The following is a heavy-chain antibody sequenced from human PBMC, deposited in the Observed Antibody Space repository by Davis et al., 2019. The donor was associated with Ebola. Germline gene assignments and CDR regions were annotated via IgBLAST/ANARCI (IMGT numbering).Heavy chain of an antibody. J-gene: IGHJ4*02. CDR1: GFTFSSYA. Sequence: GGSLRLSCAASGFTFSSYAMSWVRQAPGKGLEWVSVIYSGGSTYYADSVKGRFTISRHNSKNTLYLQMNSLRAEDTAVYYCARGRWLHLGPIFDYWGQGTLVTVSS. CDR3: ARGRWLHLGPIFDY. D-gene: IGHD5-24*01. V-gene: IGHV3-53*04. CDR2: IYSGGST.